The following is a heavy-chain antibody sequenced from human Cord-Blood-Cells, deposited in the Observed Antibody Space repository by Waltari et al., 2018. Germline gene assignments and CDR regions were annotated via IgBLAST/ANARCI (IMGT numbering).Heavy chain of an antibody. CDR3: ARARADQLPSPLDY. J-gene: IGHJ4*02. V-gene: IGHV3-48*03. Sequence: EVHLVVRGGGLEQPGGSRRLAAPAAGFTHCSYEMNWVRQAPGKGLELVSYISSSGSTIYYADSVKRRFTISRDNAKNSLYLQMNSLRAEDTAVYYCARARADQLPSPLDYWGQGTLVTVSS. CDR1: GFTHCSYE. CDR2: ISSSGSTI. D-gene: IGHD1-1*01.